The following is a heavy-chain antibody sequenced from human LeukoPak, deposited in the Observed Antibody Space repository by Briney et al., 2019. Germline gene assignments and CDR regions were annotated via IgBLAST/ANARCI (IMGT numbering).Heavy chain of an antibody. Sequence: GASVKVSCKASGYTFTGYYMHWVRQAPGQGLEWMVWINPNSGGTNYAQKFQGRVTMTRDTSISTAYMELSRLRSDDTAVYYCARGRDTAMVTSVYFDYWGQGTLVTVSS. CDR2: INPNSGGT. CDR3: ARGRDTAMVTSVYFDY. V-gene: IGHV1-2*02. CDR1: GYTFTGYY. D-gene: IGHD5-18*01. J-gene: IGHJ4*02.